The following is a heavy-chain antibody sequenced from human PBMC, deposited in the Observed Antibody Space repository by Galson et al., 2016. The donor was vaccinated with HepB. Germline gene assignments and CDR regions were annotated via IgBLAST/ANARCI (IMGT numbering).Heavy chain of an antibody. V-gene: IGHV3-21*01. J-gene: IGHJ4*02. CDR2: ISNSSTYI. CDR1: GFTFRSYA. CDR3: ARADSVFDY. Sequence: SLRLSCAASGFTFRSYAMNWVRQAPGKGLEWVSSISNSSTYIYYADSVKGRFTISRDNAKNSLYLQMNRLRAEDTAVYYCARADSVFDYWGQGTLVTVSS. D-gene: IGHD2-15*01.